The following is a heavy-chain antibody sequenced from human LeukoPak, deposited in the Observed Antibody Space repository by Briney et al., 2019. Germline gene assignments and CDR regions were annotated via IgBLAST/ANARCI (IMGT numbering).Heavy chain of an antibody. CDR3: ARVEMATIRVFDY. Sequence: SGGSLRLSCAASGFTFSSYWMSWVRQAPGKGLEWVANIKQDGSGKYYVDSVKGRFTISRDNAKNSLYLQMNSLRAEDTAVYYCARVEMATIRVFDYWGQGTLVTVSS. J-gene: IGHJ4*02. D-gene: IGHD5-24*01. CDR1: GFTFSSYW. CDR2: IKQDGSGK. V-gene: IGHV3-7*01.